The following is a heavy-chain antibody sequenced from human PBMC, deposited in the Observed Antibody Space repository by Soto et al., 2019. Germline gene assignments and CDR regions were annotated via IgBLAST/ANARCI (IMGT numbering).Heavy chain of an antibody. Sequence: QVQLVQSGAEVKKPGSSVKVSCKASGGTFSSYAISWVRQAPGQGLEWMGGIIPIFGTANYAQKFQGRVTITADESKSTAYMELSSLSCEEKAVDYCARDRRRGESSGYPTGNWFDPWGQGTLVTVSS. D-gene: IGHD3-22*01. CDR2: IIPIFGTA. CDR1: GGTFSSYA. V-gene: IGHV1-69*01. J-gene: IGHJ5*02. CDR3: ARDRRRGESSGYPTGNWFDP.